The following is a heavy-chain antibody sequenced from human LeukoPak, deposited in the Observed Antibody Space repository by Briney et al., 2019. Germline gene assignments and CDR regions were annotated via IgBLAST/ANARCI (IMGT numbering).Heavy chain of an antibody. Sequence: SVKVSCKASGGTFSSYAISWVRQAPGQGLEWMGGITPIFGTANYAQKFQGRVTITTDESTSTAYMELSSLRSEDTAVYYCARVGIGAARPVAYFDYWGQGTLVTVSS. J-gene: IGHJ4*02. CDR1: GGTFSSYA. V-gene: IGHV1-69*05. CDR3: ARVGIGAARPVAYFDY. CDR2: ITPIFGTA. D-gene: IGHD6-6*01.